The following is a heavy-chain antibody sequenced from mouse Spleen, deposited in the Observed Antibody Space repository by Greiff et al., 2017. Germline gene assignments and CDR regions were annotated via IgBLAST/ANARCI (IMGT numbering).Heavy chain of an antibody. CDR2: INPSNGGT. CDR1: GYTFTSYW. V-gene: IGHV1-53*01. Sequence: QVHVKQSGAELVRPGASVKLSCKASGYTFTSYWMHWVKQRPGQGLEWIGNINPSNGGTNYNEKFKSKATLTVDKSSSTAYMQLSSLTSEDSAVYYCARERMITTRYFDYWGQGTTLTVSS. CDR3: ARERMITTRYFDY. D-gene: IGHD2-4*01. J-gene: IGHJ2*01.